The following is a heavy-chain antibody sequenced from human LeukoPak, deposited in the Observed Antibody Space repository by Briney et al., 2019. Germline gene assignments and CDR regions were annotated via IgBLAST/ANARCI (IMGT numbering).Heavy chain of an antibody. J-gene: IGHJ4*02. CDR1: GYTFTGYY. Sequence: ASVKVSCKASGYTFTGYYMHWVRQAPGQGLEWMGWINPNSGGTNYAQKFQGRITMTRDTSISTAYMELSRLRSDDTAVYYCARIGYGDYGSVDYWGQGTLVTVSS. CDR2: INPNSGGT. D-gene: IGHD4-17*01. CDR3: ARIGYGDYGSVDY. V-gene: IGHV1-2*02.